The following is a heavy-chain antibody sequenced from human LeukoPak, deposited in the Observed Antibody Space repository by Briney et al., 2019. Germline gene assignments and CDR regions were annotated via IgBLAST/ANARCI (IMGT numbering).Heavy chain of an antibody. CDR2: ISGSGGST. CDR3: AKDRGYSSGWYYFDY. J-gene: IGHJ4*02. V-gene: IGHV3-23*01. CDR1: GFTFSSYA. D-gene: IGHD6-19*01. Sequence: GVSLRLSCAASGFTFSSYAMSWVRQAPGKGLEWVSAISGSGGSTYYADSVKGRFTISRDNSKNTLYLQMNSLRAEDTAVYYCAKDRGYSSGWYYFDYWGQGTLVTVSS.